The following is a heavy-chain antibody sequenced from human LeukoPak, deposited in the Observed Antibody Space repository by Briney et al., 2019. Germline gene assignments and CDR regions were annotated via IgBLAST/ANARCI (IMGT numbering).Heavy chain of an antibody. J-gene: IGHJ4*02. CDR3: ARGFMASAYSSGDY. D-gene: IGHD6-19*01. Sequence: PGGSLRLSCAASGFTFSSYSLHWVRQAPGKGLEWVAVTSSDGSNEKYADSVKGRFTISRDNSKNTLYLQMNSLRAEDTAVYYCARGFMASAYSSGDYWGQGTLVTVSS. CDR2: TSSDGSNE. CDR1: GFTFSSYS. V-gene: IGHV3-30-3*01.